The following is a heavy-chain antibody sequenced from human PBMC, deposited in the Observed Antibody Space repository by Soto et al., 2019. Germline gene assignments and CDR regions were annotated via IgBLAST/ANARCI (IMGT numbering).Heavy chain of an antibody. Sequence: GPLRLAGAASVFTCGSYGMHWVRQAPGKGLEWVAVISYDGSNKYYADSVKGRFTISRDNSKNTLYLQMNSLRAEDTAVYYRAKAHVLLWFGELTFDYWGQGTLVSVSS. D-gene: IGHD3-10*01. V-gene: IGHV3-30*18. CDR3: AKAHVLLWFGELTFDY. J-gene: IGHJ4*02. CDR2: ISYDGSNK. CDR1: VFTCGSYG.